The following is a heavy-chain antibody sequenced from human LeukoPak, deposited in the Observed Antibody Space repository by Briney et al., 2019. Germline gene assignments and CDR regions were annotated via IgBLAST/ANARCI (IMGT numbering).Heavy chain of an antibody. D-gene: IGHD3-22*01. J-gene: IGHJ4*02. CDR3: AKHVQDYYDSSGSRSYDY. V-gene: IGHV3-23*01. CDR1: GFTFSSYA. CDR2: ISGSGSST. Sequence: GGSLRLSCAASGFTFSSYAMSWVRQAPGKGLEWVSAISGSGSSTYYVDSVRGRFTISSDISKNTLFLQMNSLRAEDTAIYYCAKHVQDYYDSSGSRSYDYWGQGTLVTVSS.